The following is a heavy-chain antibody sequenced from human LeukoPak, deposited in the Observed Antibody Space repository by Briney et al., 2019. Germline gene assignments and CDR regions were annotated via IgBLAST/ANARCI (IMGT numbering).Heavy chain of an antibody. D-gene: IGHD2-21*01. CDR1: GFTFSSYV. Sequence: GGSLRLSCAASGFTFSSYVMHWVRQAPGKGLEWVAIISYDGSNEYYADSVKGRFTISRDNSKNTLYLQMNSLRAEDTAVYYCAKSPYRFDVFDIWGQGTMVTVSS. CDR3: AKSPYRFDVFDI. CDR2: ISYDGSNE. V-gene: IGHV3-30*04. J-gene: IGHJ3*02.